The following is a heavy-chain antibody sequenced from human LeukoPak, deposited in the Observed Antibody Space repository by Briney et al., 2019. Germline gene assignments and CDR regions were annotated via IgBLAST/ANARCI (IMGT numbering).Heavy chain of an antibody. Sequence: GESLKISCKGSGYSFTSYWIGWVRQMPGKGLEWMGIIYPGDSDTRYSPSFQGQVTISADKSISTAYLQWSSLKASDTAMYYCARQGLSNYYGSGSYPFDYWGQGTLVTVSS. CDR2: IYPGDSDT. V-gene: IGHV5-51*01. CDR1: GYSFTSYW. CDR3: ARQGLSNYYGSGSYPFDY. J-gene: IGHJ4*02. D-gene: IGHD3-10*01.